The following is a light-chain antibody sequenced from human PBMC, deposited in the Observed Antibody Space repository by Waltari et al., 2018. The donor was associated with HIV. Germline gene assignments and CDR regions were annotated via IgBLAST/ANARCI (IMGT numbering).Light chain of an antibody. Sequence: DIVMTQSPDSLAVSLGERATINCKSSQSVLYNSNNKNYLAWYQQKAGQPPNLLIYWASTREFGVPDRFSGSGSGTDFTLTISSLQAEDVAVYYCQQYYSTPHTFGQGPSWRSN. J-gene: IGKJ2*01. CDR2: WAS. V-gene: IGKV4-1*01. CDR3: QQYYSTPHT. CDR1: QSVLYNSNNKNY.